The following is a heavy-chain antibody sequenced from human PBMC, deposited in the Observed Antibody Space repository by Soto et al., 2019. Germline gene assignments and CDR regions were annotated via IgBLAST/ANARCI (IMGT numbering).Heavy chain of an antibody. CDR2: IIPIFGTA. D-gene: IGHD2-21*02. CDR1: GGTFSSYA. V-gene: IGHV1-69*13. Sequence: GASVKVSCKASGGTFSSYAISWVRQAPGQGLEWMGGIIPIFGTANYAQKFQGRVTITADESTSTAYMELSSLRSEDTAVYYCARIAYCGGDCLANGMDVWGQGTTVTVSS. J-gene: IGHJ6*02. CDR3: ARIAYCGGDCLANGMDV.